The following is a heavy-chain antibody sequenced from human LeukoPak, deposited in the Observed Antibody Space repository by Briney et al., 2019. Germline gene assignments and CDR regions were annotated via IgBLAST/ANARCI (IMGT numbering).Heavy chain of an antibody. J-gene: IGHJ4*02. Sequence: GGSLRLSCAASGFTFSSYAMHWVRQAPGKGLEWVAVISYDGSNKYYADSVKGRFTISRDNSKNTLYLQMNSLRAEDTAVYYCAKDLSPGRDCSGGSCYPYYFDYWGQGTLVTVSS. CDR1: GFTFSSYA. CDR3: AKDLSPGRDCSGGSCYPYYFDY. V-gene: IGHV3-30*04. D-gene: IGHD2-15*01. CDR2: ISYDGSNK.